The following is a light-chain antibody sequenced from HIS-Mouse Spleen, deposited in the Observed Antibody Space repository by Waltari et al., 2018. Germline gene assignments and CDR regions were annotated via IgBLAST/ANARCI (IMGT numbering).Light chain of an antibody. Sequence: DIVMTQSPDSLVVSLGERATINCKSSQSVLYSSNNKNYLAWYQQKPGQPPKLLIYWASTRESGVPDRVSGSGSGTDFTLTISSLQAEDVAVYYCQQYYSTPYTFGQGTKLEIK. J-gene: IGKJ2*01. CDR1: QSVLYSSNNKNY. CDR2: WAS. V-gene: IGKV4-1*01. CDR3: QQYYSTPYT.